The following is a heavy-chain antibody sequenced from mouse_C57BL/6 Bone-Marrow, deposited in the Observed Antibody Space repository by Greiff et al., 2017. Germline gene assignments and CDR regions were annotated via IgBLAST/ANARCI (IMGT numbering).Heavy chain of an antibody. CDR3: AKGYYGYYAMDY. V-gene: IGHV2-5*01. J-gene: IGHJ4*01. CDR1: GFSLTSYG. D-gene: IGHD1-1*01. Sequence: VQLQQSGPGLVQPSQSLSITCTVSGFSLTSYGVHWVRQSPGKGLEWLGVIWRGGSTDYNAAFMSRLSITKYNSKSQVFFKMNSLQADDTAIYYCAKGYYGYYAMDYWGQGTSVTVSS. CDR2: IWRGGST.